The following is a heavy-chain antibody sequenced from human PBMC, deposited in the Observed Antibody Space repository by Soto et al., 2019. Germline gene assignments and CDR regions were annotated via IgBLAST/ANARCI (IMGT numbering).Heavy chain of an antibody. CDR2: LIPIFGTA. V-gene: IGHV1-69*12. D-gene: IGHD6-13*01. Sequence: QVQLVQSGAEVKKPGSSVKVSCKASGGTFSSYAISWVRQAPGQGLEWMGGLIPIFGTANYAQKVQGRVTITADASTSTAYMGLSRLRSEDTAVYYCASPPSRNRYYYGMDGWGQGTTVTVSS. CDR3: ASPPSRNRYYYGMDG. J-gene: IGHJ6*02. CDR1: GGTFSSYA.